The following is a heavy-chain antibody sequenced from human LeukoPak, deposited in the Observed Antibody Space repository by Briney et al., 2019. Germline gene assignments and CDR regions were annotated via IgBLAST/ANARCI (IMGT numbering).Heavy chain of an antibody. Sequence: GGSLRLSCAASGFTFSSYSMNWVRQAPGKGLEWVSYISSSGSTIYYADSVKGRFTISRDNAKNSLYLQMNSLRAEDTAVYYCAHTAQRTGETNWGQGTLVTVSS. V-gene: IGHV3-48*04. CDR1: GFTFSSYS. CDR2: ISSSGSTI. CDR3: AHTAQRTGETN. J-gene: IGHJ4*02. D-gene: IGHD7-27*01.